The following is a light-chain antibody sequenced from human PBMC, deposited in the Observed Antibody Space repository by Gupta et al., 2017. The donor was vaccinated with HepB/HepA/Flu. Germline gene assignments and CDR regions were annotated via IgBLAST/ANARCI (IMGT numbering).Light chain of an antibody. CDR2: GAS. V-gene: IGKV3-15*01. J-gene: IGKJ2*01. Sequence: EVVMTQSPVTLSVSPGERATLSCRASQSVSSNLAWYQQRPGQAPRLLIYGASTRATGIPARFSGSGSGTEFTLTISSLQSEDFAAYYCQQDNNWPYTFGRGTKLEIK. CDR3: QQDNNWPYT. CDR1: QSVSSN.